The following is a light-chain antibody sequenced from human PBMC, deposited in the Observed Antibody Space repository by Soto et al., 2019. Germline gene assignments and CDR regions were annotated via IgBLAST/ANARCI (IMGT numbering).Light chain of an antibody. Sequence: EIVLTQSPDTLSLSPGERATLSCRASQSISSNFLAWYQQKPGQAPRLLIYGASSRATGIPDRFSGSGSGTDFTLTIRRLEPEDFATYYCQQSYSTPTWTFGQGTKVDNK. CDR3: QQSYSTPTWT. V-gene: IGKV3-20*01. CDR1: QSISSNF. CDR2: GAS. J-gene: IGKJ1*01.